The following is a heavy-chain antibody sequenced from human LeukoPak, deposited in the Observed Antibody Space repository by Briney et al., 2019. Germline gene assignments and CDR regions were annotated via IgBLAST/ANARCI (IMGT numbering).Heavy chain of an antibody. CDR1: GGSLNISSYY. CDR2: IYYSGRT. V-gene: IGHV4-39*01. J-gene: IGHJ4*02. D-gene: IGHD2-2*01. Sequence: KPSETLSLTCTVSGGSLNISSYYWGWIRQPPGKGLEWIGSIYYSGRTYYNPSLKIRVTIFVDTSKNQFSLKLSSVTAADTAVYYCARSQATAMVSDYWGQGTLVTVSS. CDR3: ARSQATAMVSDY.